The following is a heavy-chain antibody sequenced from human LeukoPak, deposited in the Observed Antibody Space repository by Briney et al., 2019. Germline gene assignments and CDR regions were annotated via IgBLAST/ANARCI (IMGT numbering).Heavy chain of an antibody. CDR3: ARANGGNMWRGHFFDC. D-gene: IGHD4-23*01. V-gene: IGHV3-66*01. J-gene: IGHJ4*02. Sequence: GGSLRLSCAASGLTVSSNYMSWVRQAPGKGLEWLSVIYNGDMTYYADSVKGRFTISRDNSKNTLYLQMNNLRAEDTAVYYCARANGGNMWRGHFFDCWGQGTLVTVSS. CDR2: IYNGDMT. CDR1: GLTVSSNY.